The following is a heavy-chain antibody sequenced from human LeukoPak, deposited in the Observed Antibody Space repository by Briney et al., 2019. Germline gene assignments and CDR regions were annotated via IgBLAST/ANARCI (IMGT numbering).Heavy chain of an antibody. CDR2: LSYDGSNK. J-gene: IGHJ4*02. D-gene: IGHD5-18*01. Sequence: GKSLRLSCAASGFTFSSYAMHWVRQAPGKGLEWVIVLSYDGSNKYYADSVKGRFTISRDNSKNTLYLQMNSLRAEDTAVYYCAKEPYSYGSVGLDYWGQGTPVTVSS. V-gene: IGHV3-30*18. CDR3: AKEPYSYGSVGLDY. CDR1: GFTFSSYA.